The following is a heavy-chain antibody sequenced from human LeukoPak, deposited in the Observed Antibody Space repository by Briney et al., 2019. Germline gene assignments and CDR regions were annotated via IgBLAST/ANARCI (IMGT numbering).Heavy chain of an antibody. CDR3: ARDGEYGTGSYYRGCFDY. Sequence: ASVKVSCKASGYTFTDYYIHWVRQAPGQGLEWMGWIHPRSGETNYAYKFRGRVTMTRDTSISTTYMGLGSLGSDDTAVYYCARDGEYGTGSYYRGCFDYWGQGTLVTVSS. V-gene: IGHV1-2*02. J-gene: IGHJ4*02. D-gene: IGHD3-10*01. CDR2: IHPRSGET. CDR1: GYTFTDYY.